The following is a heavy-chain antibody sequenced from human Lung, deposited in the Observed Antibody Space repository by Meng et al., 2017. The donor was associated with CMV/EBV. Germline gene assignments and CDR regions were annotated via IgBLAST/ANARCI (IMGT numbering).Heavy chain of an antibody. Sequence: GESLKISCVASSGFTLSGYAMHWVRQAPGKGLEWLALISYDGSTEYHADAVRGRFSISRDNSKNTLYVHMNSLRPEDTAIYYCARDVTRLGYSGRDVWGQGTTVTVSS. D-gene: IGHD2-21*01. V-gene: IGHV3-30*04. CDR3: ARDVTRLGYSGRDV. CDR2: ISYDGSTE. CDR1: SGFTLSGYA. J-gene: IGHJ6*02.